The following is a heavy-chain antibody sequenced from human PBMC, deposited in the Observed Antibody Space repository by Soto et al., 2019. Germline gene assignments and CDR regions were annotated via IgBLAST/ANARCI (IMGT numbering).Heavy chain of an antibody. CDR1: GGTFSSYA. CDR2: IIPIFGTA. CDR3: GGGDIVVVPAAIGSYYYYGMDV. Sequence: QVQLVQSGAEVKKPGSSVKVSCKASGGTFSSYAISWVRQAPGQGLEWMGGIIPIFGTANYAQKFQGRVTITADESTSTAYMGLSRLGSEDTAVYYCGGGDIVVVPAAIGSYYYYGMDVWGQGTTVTVSS. D-gene: IGHD2-2*02. J-gene: IGHJ6*02. V-gene: IGHV1-69*01.